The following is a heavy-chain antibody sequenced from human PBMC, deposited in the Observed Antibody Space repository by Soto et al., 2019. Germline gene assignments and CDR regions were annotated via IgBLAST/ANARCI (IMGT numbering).Heavy chain of an antibody. CDR2: INHSGST. CDR1: GGSFSGYY. D-gene: IGHD3-3*01. CDR3: ARGLTYYDFWSGYSYYFDY. J-gene: IGHJ4*02. V-gene: IGHV4-34*01. Sequence: PSETLSLTCAVYGGSFSGYYWSWIRQPPGKGLEWIGEINHSGSTNYNPSLKSRVTISVDTSKNQFSLKLSSVTAADTAVYYCARGLTYYDFWSGYSYYFDYWGQGTLVTVSS.